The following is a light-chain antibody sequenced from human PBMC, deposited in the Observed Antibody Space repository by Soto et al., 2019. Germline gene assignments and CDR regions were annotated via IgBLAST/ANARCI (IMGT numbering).Light chain of an antibody. CDR1: QSVSGDY. Sequence: EIVLTQSPATLSLSPGQRATLSCSASQSVSGDYLAWYQSKPGQAPRLLIYDAYNRATGITARFSGSGSGTDFTLTISSLEPEDFAVYFCQQRINWRSTVGGGTKVDIK. CDR2: DAY. J-gene: IGKJ4*01. CDR3: QQRINWRST. V-gene: IGKV3-11*01.